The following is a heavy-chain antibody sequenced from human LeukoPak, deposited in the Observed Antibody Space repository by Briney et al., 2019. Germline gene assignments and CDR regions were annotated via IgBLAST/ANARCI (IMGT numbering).Heavy chain of an antibody. J-gene: IGHJ5*02. V-gene: IGHV3-23*01. D-gene: IGHD2/OR15-2a*01. CDR1: GVIISSYA. CDR2: INDRGDNT. CDR3: AKDRVSPGFNWFDP. Sequence: GGSLRLSCAASGVIISSYAMSWVRQAPGKGLEWVSAINDRGDNTYYADFVKGRFTISRDNSKSTVYLQMNSLRTEDTAVYYCAKDRVSPGFNWFDPLGQGTLVTVSS.